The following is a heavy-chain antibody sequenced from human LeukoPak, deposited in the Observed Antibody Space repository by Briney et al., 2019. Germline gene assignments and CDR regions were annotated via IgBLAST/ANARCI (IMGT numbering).Heavy chain of an antibody. D-gene: IGHD3-9*01. V-gene: IGHV1-69*05. CDR1: GGTFSSYA. CDR2: IIPIFGTA. CDR3: ARMNEGYYDILTGYYVDGKGYY. Sequence: SVKVSCKASGGTFSSYAISWVRQAPGQGLEWMGGIIPIFGTANYAQKFQGRVTITTDESTSTAYMELSSLRSEDTAVYYCARMNEGYYDILTGYYVDGKGYYWGQGTQVTVSS. J-gene: IGHJ4*02.